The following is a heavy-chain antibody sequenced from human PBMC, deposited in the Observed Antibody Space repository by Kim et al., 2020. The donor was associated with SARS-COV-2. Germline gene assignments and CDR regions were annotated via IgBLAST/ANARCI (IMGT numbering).Heavy chain of an antibody. J-gene: IGHJ5*02. CDR3: ARDRGSSWSRDWFDP. V-gene: IGHV4-59*01. Sequence: PTLKSRVTISVDTSKNQFSLKLSSVTAADTAVYYCARDRGSSWSRDWFDPWGQGTLVTVSS. D-gene: IGHD6-13*01.